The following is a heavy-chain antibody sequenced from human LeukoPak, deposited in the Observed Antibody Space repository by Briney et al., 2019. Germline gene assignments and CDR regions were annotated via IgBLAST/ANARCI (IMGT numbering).Heavy chain of an antibody. J-gene: IGHJ4*02. CDR1: GGSISSSSYY. CDR2: IYYSGST. Sequence: PSETLSLTCTVSGGSISSSSYYWGWIRQPPGKGLEWIGSIYYSGSTYYNPSLKSRVTISVDTSKNQFSLKLSSVTAADTAVYYCARWGCGYYYDSSGYYFFDYWGQGTLVTVSS. CDR3: ARWGCGYYYDSSGYYFFDY. D-gene: IGHD3-22*01. V-gene: IGHV4-39*07.